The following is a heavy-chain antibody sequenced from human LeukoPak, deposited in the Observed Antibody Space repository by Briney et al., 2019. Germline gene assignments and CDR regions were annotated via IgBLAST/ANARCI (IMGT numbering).Heavy chain of an antibody. J-gene: IGHJ4*02. CDR2: ISYDGSNK. D-gene: IGHD3-22*01. V-gene: IGHV3-30-3*01. CDR1: GFTFSSYA. CDR3: ARGDHYYYDSSGCYYFAF. Sequence: GGSLRLSCAASGFTFSSYAMHWVRQAPGKGLEWVAVISYDGSNKYYADSVKGRFTISRDNSKNTLYLQMNSLRAEDTAVYYCARGDHYYYDSSGCYYFAFWGQGTLVTVSS.